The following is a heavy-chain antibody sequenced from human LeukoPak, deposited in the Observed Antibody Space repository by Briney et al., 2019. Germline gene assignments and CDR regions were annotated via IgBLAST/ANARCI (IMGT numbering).Heavy chain of an antibody. D-gene: IGHD2-15*01. CDR2: TNGLGDTT. V-gene: IGHV3-23*01. CDR3: AKRYCSVCRCNSGNGDFDY. J-gene: IGHJ4*02. CDR1: GFTFGSYA. Sequence: GGSLRLSCAASGFTFGSYAMAWVRQAPGKGLEWVSDTNGLGDTTYYAESVRGRFSISTDNSKSTLYQQMNRLRVEDTAIYYCAKRYCSVCRCNSGNGDFDYWGQGTLVTVSS.